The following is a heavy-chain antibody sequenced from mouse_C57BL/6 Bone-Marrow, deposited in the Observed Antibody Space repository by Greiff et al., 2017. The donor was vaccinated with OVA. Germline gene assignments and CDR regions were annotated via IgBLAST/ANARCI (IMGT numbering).Heavy chain of an antibody. CDR1: GFTFSDAW. CDR2: IRNKANNHAT. Sequence: PGGSMKLSCAASGFTFSDAWMDWVRQSPEKGLEWVAEIRNKANNHATYYAESVKGRFTISRDDSKSSVYLQMNSLRAEDTGIYYCTRATTVVAPGYYYAMDYWGQGTSVTVSS. J-gene: IGHJ4*01. V-gene: IGHV6-6*01. CDR3: TRATTVVAPGYYYAMDY. D-gene: IGHD1-1*01.